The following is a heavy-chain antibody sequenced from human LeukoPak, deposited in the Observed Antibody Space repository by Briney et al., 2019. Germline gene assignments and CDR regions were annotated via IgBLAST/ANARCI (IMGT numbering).Heavy chain of an antibody. Sequence: TGGSLRLSCAASGFTFSSYAMSWVRQAPGKGLEWVSGISGSGTSTYYADSVKGRFTISRDNSKNTLYLQMNSLRAEDTAVYYCAKGDYYDSSGYPFDYWGQGTLVTVSS. CDR1: GFTFSSYA. J-gene: IGHJ4*02. CDR3: AKGDYYDSSGYPFDY. CDR2: ISGSGTST. D-gene: IGHD3-22*01. V-gene: IGHV3-23*01.